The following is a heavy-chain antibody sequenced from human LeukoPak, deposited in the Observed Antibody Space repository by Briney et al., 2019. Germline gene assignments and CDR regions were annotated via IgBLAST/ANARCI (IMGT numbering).Heavy chain of an antibody. Sequence: ASVKVSCKASGYTFTGYFLNWVRQAPGQGLEWMGWINPNSGATNYAPKFQGRVTMTRDTSITTAYMELSSLRSDDTAVYYCARDSAAAPIAFYWGQGALVTVSS. D-gene: IGHD6-13*01. V-gene: IGHV1-2*02. CDR2: INPNSGAT. CDR1: GYTFTGYF. CDR3: ARDSAAAPIAFY. J-gene: IGHJ4*02.